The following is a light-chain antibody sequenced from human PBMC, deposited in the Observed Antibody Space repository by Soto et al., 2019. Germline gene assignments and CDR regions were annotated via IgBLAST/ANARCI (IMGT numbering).Light chain of an antibody. CDR1: QSVSSSY. Sequence: ENVLTQSPGTLSLSPGERATLSCRASQSVSSSYLTWYQQKPGQAPRLLIYGASSRATDIPDRFSGSGSGTAFTLTISSLEPEDFAVYYCQQYDSSPVTFGQGTKLEIK. J-gene: IGKJ2*01. V-gene: IGKV3-20*01. CDR2: GAS. CDR3: QQYDSSPVT.